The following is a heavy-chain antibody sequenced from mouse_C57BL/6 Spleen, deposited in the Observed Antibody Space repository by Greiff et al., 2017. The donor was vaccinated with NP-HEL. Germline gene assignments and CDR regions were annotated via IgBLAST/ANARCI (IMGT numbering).Heavy chain of an antibody. V-gene: IGHV1-18*01. CDR1: GYTFTDYN. CDR2: INPNNGGT. CDR3: ARGGGYDGDWYFDV. D-gene: IGHD2-2*01. J-gene: IGHJ1*03. Sequence: VQLQQSGPELVKPGASVKIPCKASGYTFTDYNMDWVKQSHGKSLEWIGDINPNNGGTIYNQKFKGKATLTVDKSSSTAYMELRSLTSEDTAVYYCARGGGYDGDWYFDVWGTGTTVTVSS.